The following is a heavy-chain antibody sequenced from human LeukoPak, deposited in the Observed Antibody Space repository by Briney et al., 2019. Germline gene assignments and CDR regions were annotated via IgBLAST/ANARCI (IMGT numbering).Heavy chain of an antibody. Sequence: PSETLSLTCTVSGGSISSYYWYWIRQPPGKGMEWIGYIYDSGSTNYSPSLKSRVIISVDTSKNQFSLRLTSVTAADTAVYYCARTHEAAARRNYYYYYMDVWGKGTTVTVSS. CDR1: GGSISSYY. V-gene: IGHV4-59*01. J-gene: IGHJ6*03. CDR2: IYDSGST. CDR3: ARTHEAAARRNYYYYYMDV. D-gene: IGHD6-13*01.